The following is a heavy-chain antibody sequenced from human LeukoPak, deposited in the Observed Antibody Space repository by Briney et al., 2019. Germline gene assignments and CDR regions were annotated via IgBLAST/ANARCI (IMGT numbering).Heavy chain of an antibody. D-gene: IGHD1-26*01. V-gene: IGHV3-21*01. CDR1: GFTFSSYS. J-gene: IGHJ5*02. Sequence: GGSLRLSCAASGFTFSSYSMNWVRQAPGKGLEWVSSISSSSSYIYYADSVKGRFTISRDNAKNSLYLQMNSLRAEDTAVYYCAREEAGATIPYNWFDPWGQGTLVTVSS. CDR2: ISSSSSYI. CDR3: AREEAGATIPYNWFDP.